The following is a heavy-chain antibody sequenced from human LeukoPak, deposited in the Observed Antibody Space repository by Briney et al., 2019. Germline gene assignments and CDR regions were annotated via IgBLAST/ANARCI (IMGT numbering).Heavy chain of an antibody. CDR2: IYYSGST. CDR1: GGSISSYY. D-gene: IGHD2-21*02. Sequence: SETLSLTCTVSGGSISSYYWSWIRQPPGKGLEWIGYIYYSGSTNYNPSLKSRVTISVDTSKNQFSLKLSSVTAADTAVYYCARDPGVTVVVTAGDYWGQGTLVTVSS. V-gene: IGHV4-59*12. CDR3: ARDPGVTVVVTAGDY. J-gene: IGHJ4*02.